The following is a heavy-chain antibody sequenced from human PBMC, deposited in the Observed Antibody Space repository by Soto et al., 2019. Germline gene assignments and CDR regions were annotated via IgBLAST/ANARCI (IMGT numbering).Heavy chain of an antibody. CDR3: ATPNYYDSSGRDY. CDR1: GGSISSSSYY. J-gene: IGHJ4*02. Sequence: SETLSLTCTVSGGSISSSSYYWGWIRQPPGKGLEWIGSIYYSGSTYYNPSLKSRVTISVDTSKNQFSLKLSSVTAADTAVYYCATPNYYDSSGRDYWGQGTLVTVSS. CDR2: IYYSGST. V-gene: IGHV4-39*01. D-gene: IGHD3-22*01.